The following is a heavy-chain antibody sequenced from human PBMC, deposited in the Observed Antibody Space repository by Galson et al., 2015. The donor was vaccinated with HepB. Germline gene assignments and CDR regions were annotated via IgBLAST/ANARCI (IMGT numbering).Heavy chain of an antibody. CDR1: GFTFSNYA. CDR2: ISATGGVT. Sequence: SLRLSCAASGFTFSNYAMTWVRQAPEKGLEWVSTISATGGVTYYADSVRGLFTVSRDNSRNTLFLQMNSLRVEDTALYYCAKHYDYVEEGWFDPWGQGTLVTVSS. CDR3: AKHYDYVEEGWFDP. D-gene: IGHD3-16*01. J-gene: IGHJ5*02. V-gene: IGHV3-23*01.